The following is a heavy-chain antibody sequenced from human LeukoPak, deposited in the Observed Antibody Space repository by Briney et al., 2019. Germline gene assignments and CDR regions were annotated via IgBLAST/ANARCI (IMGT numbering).Heavy chain of an antibody. CDR2: ISSSSSYI. CDR3: AKDASGSYYYYYYMDV. V-gene: IGHV3-21*04. J-gene: IGHJ6*03. CDR1: GFTFSSYS. D-gene: IGHD1-26*01. Sequence: GGSLRPSCAASGFTFSSYSMNWVRQAPGKGLEWVSSISSSSSYIYYADSVKGRFTISRDNAKNSLYLQMNSLRAEDTALYYCAKDASGSYYYYYYMDVWGKGTTVTVSS.